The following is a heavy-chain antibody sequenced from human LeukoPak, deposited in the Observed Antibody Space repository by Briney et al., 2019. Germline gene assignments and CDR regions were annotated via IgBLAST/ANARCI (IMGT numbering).Heavy chain of an antibody. V-gene: IGHV4-39*07. CDR2: IYYSGTT. J-gene: IGHJ6*03. CDR3: ARVGYYYYMDV. CDR1: GGSISSNSDY. Sequence: SETLSLTCTVSGGSISSNSDYWGWIRQPPGKGLEWIGSIYYSGTTYYNPSLKSRVTISVDTSKNQLSLKLSSVSAADTALYYCARVGYYYYMDVWGKGTMVTVSS.